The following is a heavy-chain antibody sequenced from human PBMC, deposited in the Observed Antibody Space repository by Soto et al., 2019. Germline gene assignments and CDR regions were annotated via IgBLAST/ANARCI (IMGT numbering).Heavy chain of an antibody. CDR3: ARDDLHYYDSSGYYYGNWFDP. CDR2: IIPIFGTA. D-gene: IGHD3-22*01. CDR1: GGTFSSYA. Sequence: SVKVSCKASGGTFSSYAISWVRQAPGQGLEWMGGIIPIFGTANYAQKFQGRVTITADESTSTAYMELSSLRSEDTAVYYCARDDLHYYDSSGYYYGNWFDPWGQGTLVTVSS. J-gene: IGHJ5*02. V-gene: IGHV1-69*13.